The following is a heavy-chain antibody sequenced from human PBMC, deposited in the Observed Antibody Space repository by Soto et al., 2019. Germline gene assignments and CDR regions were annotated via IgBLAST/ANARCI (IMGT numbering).Heavy chain of an antibody. V-gene: IGHV5-10-1*01. Sequence: GESLKISCKGSVYSFTSYCISWVRQMPVKGLEWMGRIDPSDSYTNYSPSFQGHVTISADKSISTAYLKWSSMKASDTAMYYCASLYYDVWSGYIRDYYGMDVWGQGTTVTFSS. CDR3: ASLYYDVWSGYIRDYYGMDV. J-gene: IGHJ6*01. D-gene: IGHD3-3*01. CDR1: VYSFTSYC. CDR2: IDPSDSYT.